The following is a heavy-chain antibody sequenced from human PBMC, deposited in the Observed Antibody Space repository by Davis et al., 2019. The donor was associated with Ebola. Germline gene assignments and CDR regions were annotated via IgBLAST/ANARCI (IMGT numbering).Heavy chain of an antibody. CDR1: DYSFTSYD. D-gene: IGHD5-12*01. J-gene: IGHJ4*02. V-gene: IGHV1-8*01. Sequence: ASVKVSCKASDYSFTSYDLSWVRQAPGQGLEWMGWITPNSGYTGSAQKFQGRVTMTRNTSINTAYMELSGLTSEDTALYFCARGQIGYSGRFRFDSWGQGTLVTVSS. CDR2: ITPNSGYT. CDR3: ARGQIGYSGRFRFDS.